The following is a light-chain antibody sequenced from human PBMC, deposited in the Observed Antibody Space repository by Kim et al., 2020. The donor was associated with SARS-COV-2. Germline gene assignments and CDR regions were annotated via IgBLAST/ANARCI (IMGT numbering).Light chain of an antibody. CDR3: QQYNSYLYS. J-gene: IGKJ2*03. V-gene: IGKV1-5*03. Sequence: DIQMTQSPSTLSASVGDRVTITCRASQSISNWLAWYQQKPGKAPKLLIYKASILESGVPSRFSGSGSGTEFTLTISSLHPDDFATYYCQQYNSYLYSFGQGTKLEI. CDR1: QSISNW. CDR2: KAS.